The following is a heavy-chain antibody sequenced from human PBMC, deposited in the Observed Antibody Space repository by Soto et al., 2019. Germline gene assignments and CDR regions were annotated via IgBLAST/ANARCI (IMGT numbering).Heavy chain of an antibody. CDR3: ARGGGGGLFDP. CDR1: GFSISDSY. J-gene: IGHJ5*02. CDR2: ISPRSTFR. Sequence: GGSLRLSCATSGFSISDSYMSWIRQAPGKGLEWISYISPRSTFRDYADSLRGRFTISRDSVKNSVYLQMNNLTADDTGVYYCARGGGGGLFDPWGQGSLVTVSS. D-gene: IGHD2-21*01. V-gene: IGHV3-11*06.